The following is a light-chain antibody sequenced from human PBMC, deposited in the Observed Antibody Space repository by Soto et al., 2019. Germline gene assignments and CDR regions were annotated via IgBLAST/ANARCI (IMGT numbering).Light chain of an antibody. CDR2: RNN. J-gene: IGLJ1*01. CDR1: SSNIGSNY. CDR3: AALDDSLSPGV. V-gene: IGLV1-47*01. Sequence: QCVLTEPPSASGTPGQRVTISCCGSSSNIGSNYVYWYQQLPGTAPKLLIYRNNQRPSGVPDRFSGSKSGTSASLAISGLRSEDEADYYCAALDDSLSPGVFGTGTKVTVL.